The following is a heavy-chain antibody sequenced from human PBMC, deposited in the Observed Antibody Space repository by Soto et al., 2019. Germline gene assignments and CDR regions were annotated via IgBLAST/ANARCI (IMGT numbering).Heavy chain of an antibody. D-gene: IGHD2-8*01. CDR1: GFTFSSYS. CDR3: ARLSIVLMVYEDGMDV. V-gene: IGHV3-21*01. Sequence: EVQLVESGGGLVKPGGSLRLSCAASGFTFSSYSMNWVRQAPGKGLEWVSSISSSSSYIYYADSVKGRFTISRDNAKNSLYLQMNSLRAEDTAVYYCARLSIVLMVYEDGMDVWGQGTTVTVSS. J-gene: IGHJ6*02. CDR2: ISSSSSYI.